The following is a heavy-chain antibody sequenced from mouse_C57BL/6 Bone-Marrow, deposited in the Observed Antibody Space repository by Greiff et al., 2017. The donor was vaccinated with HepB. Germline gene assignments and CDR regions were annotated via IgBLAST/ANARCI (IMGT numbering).Heavy chain of an antibody. V-gene: IGHV5-15*01. J-gene: IGHJ1*03. CDR1: GFTFSDYG. Sequence: DVHLVESGGGLVQPGGSLKLSCAASGFTFSDYGMAWVRQAPRKGPEWVAFISNLAYSIYYADTVTGRFTISRKNAKNTLYMEMSSLRSEDTAMYYCARGGGSSPYWYFDVWGTGTTVTVSS. CDR3: ARGGGSSPYWYFDV. CDR2: ISNLAYSI. D-gene: IGHD1-1*01.